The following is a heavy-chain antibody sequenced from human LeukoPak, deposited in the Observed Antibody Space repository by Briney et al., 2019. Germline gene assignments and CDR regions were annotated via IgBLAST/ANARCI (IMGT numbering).Heavy chain of an antibody. CDR3: ARVPGDY. CDR2: IGSSSNYI. V-gene: IGHV3-21*01. CDR1: GFTFSSYS. Sequence: KTGGSLRLSCAVSGFTFSSYSMNWVRQAPGKGLEWVSSIGSSSNYIYYADSVKGRFTISRDNAKNSLYLQSNSLRAEDTAVYYCARVPGDYWGQGTLVTVSS. J-gene: IGHJ4*02.